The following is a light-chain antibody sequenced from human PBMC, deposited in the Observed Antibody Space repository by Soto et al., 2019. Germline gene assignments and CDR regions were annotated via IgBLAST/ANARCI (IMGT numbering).Light chain of an antibody. V-gene: IGKV1-5*01. CDR2: DAS. CDR1: QTISSW. J-gene: IGKJ1*01. CDR3: QQYENHWT. Sequence: DIQMTQSPSTLSASVGDRVTITCRASQTISSWLAWYQQKPGKAPKILIYDASNLESGVPSRFSGSGAGTEFTLTISSLQPEDFGIYYCQQYENHWTFGQGTKVDI.